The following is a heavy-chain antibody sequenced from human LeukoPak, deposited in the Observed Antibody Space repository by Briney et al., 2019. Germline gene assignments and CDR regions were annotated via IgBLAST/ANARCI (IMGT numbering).Heavy chain of an antibody. D-gene: IGHD5-24*01. J-gene: IGHJ4*02. CDR2: INHSGST. V-gene: IGHV4-34*01. CDR1: GGSFSGYY. Sequence: PSETLSLTCAVYGGSFSGYYWSWIRQPPGKGLEWIGEINHSGSTNYNPSLKSRVTISVDTSKNQFSLKLSSVTAAGTAVYYCAGGGYNLYYFDYWGQGTLVTVSS. CDR3: AGGGYNLYYFDY.